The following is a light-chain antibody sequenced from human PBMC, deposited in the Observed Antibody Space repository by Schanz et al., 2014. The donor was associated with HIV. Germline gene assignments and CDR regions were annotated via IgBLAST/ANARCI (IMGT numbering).Light chain of an antibody. CDR1: QTVISSY. CDR2: GAS. J-gene: IGKJ1*01. V-gene: IGKV3-20*01. CDR3: QQYTNWPPT. Sequence: EIVLTQSPGTLSLSPGERATLSCRASQTVISSYLAWYQQKPGQAPRVLINGASSRATGVPDRFSGSGSGTDYTLTISRLEPEDFAVYYCQQYTNWPPTFGQGTKVEIK.